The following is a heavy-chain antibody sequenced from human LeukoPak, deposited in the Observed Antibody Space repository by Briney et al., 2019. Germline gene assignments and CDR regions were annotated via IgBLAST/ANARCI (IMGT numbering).Heavy chain of an antibody. J-gene: IGHJ5*02. Sequence: ASVKVSCKASGYTFTSYDINWVRQATGQGLEWMGWMNPNSGNTGYAQKFQGRVTITRNTSISTAYMELSSLRSEDTAVYYCARGRVVPAAMRGVWFDPWGQGTLVTVSS. D-gene: IGHD2-2*01. CDR1: GYTFTSYD. CDR3: ARGRVVPAAMRGVWFDP. CDR2: MNPNSGNT. V-gene: IGHV1-8*03.